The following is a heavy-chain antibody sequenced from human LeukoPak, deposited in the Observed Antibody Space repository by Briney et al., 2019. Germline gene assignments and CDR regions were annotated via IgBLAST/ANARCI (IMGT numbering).Heavy chain of an antibody. CDR3: ARNNGMDA. CDR1: GFTLSNHW. Sequence: GGSLRLSCAASGFTLSNHWMTWVRQVPGRGPEWVANVNRDGSETYYLDSVKGRFTISKDNAKNSLYLQMNSLRAEDTALYHCARNNGMDAWGQGPRSSSP. CDR2: VNRDGSET. V-gene: IGHV3-7*03. J-gene: IGHJ6*02.